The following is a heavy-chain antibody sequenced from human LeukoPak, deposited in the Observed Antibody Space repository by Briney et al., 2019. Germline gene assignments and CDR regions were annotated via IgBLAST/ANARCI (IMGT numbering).Heavy chain of an antibody. D-gene: IGHD2-2*01. Sequence: SETLSLTCTVSGSSISSSSYYWGWIRQPPGKGLEWIGSIYYSGSTYYNPSLKSRVTISVDTSKNQFSLKLSSVTAADTAVYYCARYCSSTSCYAVYDAFDIWGQGTMVTVSS. J-gene: IGHJ3*02. CDR3: ARYCSSTSCYAVYDAFDI. CDR2: IYYSGST. V-gene: IGHV4-39*07. CDR1: GSSISSSSYY.